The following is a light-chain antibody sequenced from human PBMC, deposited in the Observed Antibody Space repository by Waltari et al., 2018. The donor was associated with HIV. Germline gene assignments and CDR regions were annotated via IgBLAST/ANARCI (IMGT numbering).Light chain of an antibody. CDR1: QSVSSN. V-gene: IGKV3-15*01. Sequence: EIVMTQSPATLSVSPGERATLSCRASQSVSSNLAWYQQKPGHAPSLLIYGASTRATGIPARFSGSGSGTEFTLTISSLQSEDFAVYYCQQYNNWPRRFGQGTKVEIK. CDR3: QQYNNWPRR. J-gene: IGKJ1*01. CDR2: GAS.